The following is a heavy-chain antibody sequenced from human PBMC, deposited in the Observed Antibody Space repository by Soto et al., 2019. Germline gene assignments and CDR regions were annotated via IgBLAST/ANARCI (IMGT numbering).Heavy chain of an antibody. V-gene: IGHV1-18*04. D-gene: IGHD3-10*01. CDR2: ISLYIQST. CDR3: ARGAFDFGSGSYYNPPFDY. Sequence: ASVKVSCKASGHIFTSYAINWVRQAPGQGLEWMGWISLYIQSTVYAQKFQDRLSMTTGTSTSTVYMELRSLRSDDTAVYYCARGAFDFGSGSYYNPPFDYWGQGTLVTVSS. CDR1: GHIFTSYA. J-gene: IGHJ4*02.